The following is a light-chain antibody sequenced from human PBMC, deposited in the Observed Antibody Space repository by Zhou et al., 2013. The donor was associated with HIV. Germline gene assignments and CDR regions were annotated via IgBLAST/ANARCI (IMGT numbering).Light chain of an antibody. Sequence: PGESATLSCRPSQSVSTSLTSCQQIPGQAPSLLIYDASNGATGFPARFSGSGSGTDFTITISSLEPEDFAVYSCQQRSNWPFGGGTWVE. V-gene: IGKV3-11*01. CDR2: DAS. CDR1: QSVSTS. CDR3: QQRSNWP. J-gene: IGKJ4*01.